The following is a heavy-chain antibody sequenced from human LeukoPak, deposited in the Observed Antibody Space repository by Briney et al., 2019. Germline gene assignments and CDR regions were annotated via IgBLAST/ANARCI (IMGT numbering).Heavy chain of an antibody. Sequence: LETLSLTCTVSGASISSYSWSWMRQSAGKGLEWIGRVYITGSITYNPSLKSRVTMSVDTSKNQFSLKLNSVTAADTAVYYCARDSGTTGEVKFVPWGQGTLVTVSS. D-gene: IGHD3-10*01. V-gene: IGHV4-4*07. CDR2: VYITGSI. J-gene: IGHJ5*02. CDR3: ARDSGTTGEVKFVP. CDR1: GASISSYS.